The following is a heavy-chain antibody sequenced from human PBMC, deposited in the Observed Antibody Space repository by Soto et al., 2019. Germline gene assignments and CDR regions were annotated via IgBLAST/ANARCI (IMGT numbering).Heavy chain of an antibody. CDR3: ARGRLELGGPRFDY. CDR1: GGSISSYY. Sequence: SETLSLTCTVSGGSISSYYWRWIRQPPGKGLEWIGYIYYSGGTNYNPSLKSRVTISVDTSKNQFSLKLSSVTAADTAVYYCARGRLELGGPRFDYRGQGTLVTVSS. J-gene: IGHJ4*02. V-gene: IGHV4-59*01. CDR2: IYYSGGT. D-gene: IGHD1-7*01.